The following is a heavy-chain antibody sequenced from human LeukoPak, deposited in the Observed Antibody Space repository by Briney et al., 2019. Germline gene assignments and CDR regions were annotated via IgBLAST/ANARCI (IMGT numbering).Heavy chain of an antibody. V-gene: IGHV1-2*02. CDR2: INPNSGGT. CDR3: ASTDGIVVVTASVAVFDP. Sequence: ASVKVSCKASGYTFTGYYMHWVRQAPGQGLEWMGWINPNSGGTNYAQKFQGRVTMTRDTSISTAYMELSRLRSDDTAVYYCASTDGIVVVTASVAVFDPWGQGTLATVSS. J-gene: IGHJ5*02. CDR1: GYTFTGYY. D-gene: IGHD2-21*02.